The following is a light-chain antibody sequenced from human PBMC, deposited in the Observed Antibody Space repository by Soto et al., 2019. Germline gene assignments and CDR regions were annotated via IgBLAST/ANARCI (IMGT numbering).Light chain of an antibody. Sequence: HSALTQPASVSGSPGQSITISCTGTSSEVGYYNLVSWYQHHPGKAPKLIIYEVNKRPSGVSNRFSGSKSGNTASLTISGLQAEDEADYHCCSYAGSSTYVFGTGTKLTVL. J-gene: IGLJ1*01. CDR2: EVN. CDR1: SSEVGYYNL. CDR3: CSYAGSSTYV. V-gene: IGLV2-23*02.